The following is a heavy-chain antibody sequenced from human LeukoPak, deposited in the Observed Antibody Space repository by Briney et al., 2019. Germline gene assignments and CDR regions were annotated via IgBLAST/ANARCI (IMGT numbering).Heavy chain of an antibody. CDR3: ARYCSTSGTKAFGI. Sequence: SETLSLTCTVSGDSISSYYWSWIRQLPGKGLEWIGYIYYTGITKYNPSLKSRVTMSVDTSKNQFSLKLTSVTAADTAVYYCARYCSTSGTKAFGIWGQGTMVTVSS. CDR1: GDSISSYY. CDR2: IYYTGIT. J-gene: IGHJ3*02. V-gene: IGHV4-59*01. D-gene: IGHD3-10*01.